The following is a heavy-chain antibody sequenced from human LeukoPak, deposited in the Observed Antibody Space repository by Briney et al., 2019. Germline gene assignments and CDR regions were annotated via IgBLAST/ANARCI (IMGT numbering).Heavy chain of an antibody. V-gene: IGHV3-23*01. CDR3: ARVRWELLLDV. CDR1: GFTFSSYG. J-gene: IGHJ6*02. CDR2: ISRSGDST. Sequence: PGGSLRLSCAASGFTFSSYGMTWVRQAPGKGLEWVSSISRSGDSTYYADAVKGRFTISRDNSKNTLYLQMNSLRAEDTAVYYCARVRWELLLDVWGQGTTVTVSS. D-gene: IGHD1-26*01.